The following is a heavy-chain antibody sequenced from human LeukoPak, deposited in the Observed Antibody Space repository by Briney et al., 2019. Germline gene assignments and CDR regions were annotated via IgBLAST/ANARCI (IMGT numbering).Heavy chain of an antibody. Sequence: GGSLRLTCAASGFTFSSYAMSWVRQAPGKGLEWVSAISGSGDTTYYAASVKGRFTISRDNSKNTLYLQMNSLRAEDTAVYYCAKDAAVVVPAAMGYMDVWGKGTTVTVSS. D-gene: IGHD2-2*01. J-gene: IGHJ6*03. CDR1: GFTFSSYA. V-gene: IGHV3-23*01. CDR3: AKDAAVVVPAAMGYMDV. CDR2: ISGSGDTT.